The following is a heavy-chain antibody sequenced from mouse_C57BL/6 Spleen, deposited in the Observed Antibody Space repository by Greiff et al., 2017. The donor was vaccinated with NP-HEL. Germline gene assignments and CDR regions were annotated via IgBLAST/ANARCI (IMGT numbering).Heavy chain of an antibody. V-gene: IGHV5-17*01. CDR1: GFTFSDYG. Sequence: EVKLVESGGGLVKPGGSLKLSCAASGFTFSDYGMHWVRQAPVKGLEWVVYISSGSSTIYYADTVKGRLTISRANATNTLFLQMTILRSEDTAMYYCARDSGSYLYYAMDYWGQGTSVTVSS. J-gene: IGHJ4*01. D-gene: IGHD1-1*02. CDR2: ISSGSSTI. CDR3: ARDSGSYLYYAMDY.